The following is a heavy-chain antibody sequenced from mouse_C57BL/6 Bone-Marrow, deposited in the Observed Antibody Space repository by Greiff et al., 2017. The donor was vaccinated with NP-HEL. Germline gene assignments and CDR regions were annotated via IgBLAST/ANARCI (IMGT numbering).Heavy chain of an antibody. J-gene: IGHJ2*01. V-gene: IGHV5-16*01. CDR3: ARYYYDYFDY. D-gene: IGHD1-1*01. Sequence: EVQLVESEGGLVQPGSSMKLSCTASGFTFSDYYMAWVRQVPEKGLEWVANINYDGSSTYYLDSLKSRFIISRDNAKNILYLQMSSLKSEDTATYYCARYYYDYFDYWGQGTTLTVSS. CDR1: GFTFSDYY. CDR2: INYDGSST.